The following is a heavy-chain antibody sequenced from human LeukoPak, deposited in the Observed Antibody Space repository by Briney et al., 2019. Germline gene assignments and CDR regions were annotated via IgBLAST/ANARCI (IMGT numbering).Heavy chain of an antibody. CDR2: IYPGGSDT. Sequence: GAPLHTSTNGSGYSITNYWIGLVQPLPKELQWVMWIIYPGGSDTRYSQSFHGQVTILADETISTAYLQWSSLKASDTTIYYCARHETWELLPSAFDIWGQGTMVTVSS. J-gene: IGHJ3*02. CDR3: ARHETWELLPSAFDI. CDR1: GYSITNYW. V-gene: IGHV5-51*07. D-gene: IGHD1-26*01.